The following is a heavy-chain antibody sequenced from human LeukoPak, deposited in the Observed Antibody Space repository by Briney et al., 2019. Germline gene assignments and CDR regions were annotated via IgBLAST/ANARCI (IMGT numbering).Heavy chain of an antibody. CDR2: ISSSSSYI. Sequence: PGGSLRLSCAASGFTFSSYSMNWVRQAPGKGLEWVSSISSSSSYIYYADSVKGRFTISRDNAKNSLSLQMNSLRAEDTAVYYCASHSYDFGSGYYNSYWGQGTLVTVSS. V-gene: IGHV3-21*01. CDR1: GFTFSSYS. CDR3: ASHSYDFGSGYYNSY. J-gene: IGHJ4*02. D-gene: IGHD3-3*01.